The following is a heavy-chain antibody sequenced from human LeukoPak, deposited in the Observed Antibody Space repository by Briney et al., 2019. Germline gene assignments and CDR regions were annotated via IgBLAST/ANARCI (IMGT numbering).Heavy chain of an antibody. CDR3: ARAPGYSSGWYDRYYFDY. CDR2: IYYSGST. Sequence: SETLSLTCTVSGGSISSYYWSWIRQPPGKGLEWIGYIYYSGSTNYNPSLKSRVTISVDTSKNQFSLKLSSATAADTAVYYCARAPGYSSGWYDRYYFDYWGQGTLVTVSS. CDR1: GGSISSYY. V-gene: IGHV4-59*08. J-gene: IGHJ4*02. D-gene: IGHD6-19*01.